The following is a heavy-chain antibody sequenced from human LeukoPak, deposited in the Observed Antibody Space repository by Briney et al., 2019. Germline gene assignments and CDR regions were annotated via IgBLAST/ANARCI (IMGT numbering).Heavy chain of an antibody. CDR2: INPNSGGT. CDR3: ARDYDFWSGYPKGAFDI. D-gene: IGHD3-3*01. J-gene: IGHJ3*02. Sequence: ASVKVSCTASGYTFTGYYMHWVRQAPGQGLEWIGWINPNSGGTNYAQKFQGRVTMTRDTSISTAYMELSRLRSDDTAVYYCARDYDFWSGYPKGAFDIWDQGTMVTVSS. V-gene: IGHV1-2*02. CDR1: GYTFTGYY.